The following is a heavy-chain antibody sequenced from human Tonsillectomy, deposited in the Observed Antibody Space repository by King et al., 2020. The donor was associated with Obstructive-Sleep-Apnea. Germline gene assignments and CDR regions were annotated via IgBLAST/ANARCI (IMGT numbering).Heavy chain of an antibody. D-gene: IGHD3-10*01. J-gene: IGHJ4*02. V-gene: IGHV4-34*01. CDR3: ARGTTRGVIISPVDY. CDR1: GGSFSGYY. CDR2: INHSGST. Sequence: VQLPQWGAGLLKPSATLSLTCAVYGGSFSGYYWSWIRQPPGKGLEWIGEINHSGSTNYNPSLKSRVTISVDTSKNQFSLKLSSVTAADTAVYYCARGTTRGVIISPVDYWGQGTLVTVSS.